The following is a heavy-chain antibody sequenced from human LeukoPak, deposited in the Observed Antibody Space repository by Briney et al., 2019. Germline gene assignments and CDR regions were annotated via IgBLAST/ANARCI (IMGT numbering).Heavy chain of an antibody. CDR1: GGSISSYY. J-gene: IGHJ6*03. Sequence: SETLSLTCTVSGGSISSYYWSWIRQPPGKGLKWIGNIYYSGYTTYSPSLRSRVTISVDTSKIQISLKLNSVTAADTAVYHCARLRDYYYNYMDVWGKGTTVTISS. V-gene: IGHV4-59*08. CDR3: ARLRDYYYNYMDV. CDR2: IYYSGYT.